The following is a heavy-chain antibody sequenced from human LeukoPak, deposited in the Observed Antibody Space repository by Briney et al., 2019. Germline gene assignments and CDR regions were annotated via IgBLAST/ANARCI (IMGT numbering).Heavy chain of an antibody. CDR3: SRGGGQWLIPDFDY. Sequence: SETLSLTCTVSGDSISPYYWSWIRQSAEKGLQWIGRVPAGGTTDYNPSLKSRVTMSVDTSKTQFSLKMTSVTAADTAVYYCSRGGGQWLIPDFDYWGQGLLVIVSS. J-gene: IGHJ4*02. CDR2: VPAGGTT. V-gene: IGHV4-4*07. CDR1: GDSISPYY. D-gene: IGHD6-19*01.